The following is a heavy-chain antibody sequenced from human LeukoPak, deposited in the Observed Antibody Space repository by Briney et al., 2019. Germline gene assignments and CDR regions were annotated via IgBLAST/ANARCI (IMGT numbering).Heavy chain of an antibody. CDR3: ARLLGGGNIDAFDV. CDR1: GDSISVNY. CDR2: IYNGAST. J-gene: IGHJ3*01. D-gene: IGHD4-23*01. V-gene: IGHV4-4*09. Sequence: PSETLSLTCAVSGDSISVNYWTWIRQSPGKRLEWIGYIYNGASTTSNPSLKSRVNIAADTSRNQFSLNLRSVTAADTAMYYCARLLGGGNIDAFDVWGLGTLVTVSS.